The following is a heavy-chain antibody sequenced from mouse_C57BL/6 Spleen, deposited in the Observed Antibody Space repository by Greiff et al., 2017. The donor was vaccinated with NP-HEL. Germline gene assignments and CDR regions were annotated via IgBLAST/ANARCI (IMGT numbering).Heavy chain of an antibody. V-gene: IGHV3-6*01. Sequence: DVQLQESGPGLVKPSQSLSLTCSVTGYSITSGYYWNWIRQFPGNKLEWMGYISYDGSNNYNPSLKNRISITRDTSKNQFFLKLNSVTTEDTATYYCAREGLTPAMDYWGQGTSVTVSS. CDR1: GYSITSGYY. CDR2: ISYDGSN. J-gene: IGHJ4*01. CDR3: AREGLTPAMDY.